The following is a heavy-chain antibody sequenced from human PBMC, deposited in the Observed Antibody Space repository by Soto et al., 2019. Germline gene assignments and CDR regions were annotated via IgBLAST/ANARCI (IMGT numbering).Heavy chain of an antibody. J-gene: IGHJ1*01. V-gene: IGHV1-18*01. D-gene: IGHD4-4*01. CDR2: ISAYNGNT. CDR1: GYTFTSYG. CDR3: AREADYSNYDGEYFQH. Sequence: ASVKVSCKASGYTFTSYGISWVRQAPGQGLEWIGWISAYNGNTNYAQKLQGRVTMTTDTSTSTAYMELRSLRSDDTAVYYCAREADYSNYDGEYFQHWGQGTLVTVSS.